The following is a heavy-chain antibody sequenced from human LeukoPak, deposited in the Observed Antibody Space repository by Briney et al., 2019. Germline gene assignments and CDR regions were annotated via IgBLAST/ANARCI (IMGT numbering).Heavy chain of an antibody. CDR2: ISGSSGYI. CDR3: ASGKDYYYGSGSYPREDFDY. J-gene: IGHJ4*02. Sequence: GGSLRLSCAVSGFTFSSCSMNWVRQAPGKGLEWVSYISGSSGYIYYADSVKGRFTISRDNAKNSLFLQMNSLRAEDTAVYYCASGKDYYYGSGSYPREDFDYWGQGTLVTVSS. CDR1: GFTFSSCS. V-gene: IGHV3-21*05. D-gene: IGHD3-10*01.